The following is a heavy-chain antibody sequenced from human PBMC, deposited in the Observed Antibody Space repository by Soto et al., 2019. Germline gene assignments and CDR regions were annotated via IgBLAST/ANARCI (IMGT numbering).Heavy chain of an antibody. CDR2: ISYDGSHA. CDR3: AKERTYSVASGFDY. V-gene: IGHV3-30*18. D-gene: IGHD1-26*01. J-gene: IGHJ4*02. CDR1: GFTFTTYG. Sequence: QVQLVDSGGSVVQSGRSLRLSCAASGFTFTTYGMHWVRRAPGKGLEWVAVISYDGSHAYYADSVKGRFTISRDNSKNTLYLQINSLRAEDTAVYYCAKERTYSVASGFDYWGRGTLVTVSS.